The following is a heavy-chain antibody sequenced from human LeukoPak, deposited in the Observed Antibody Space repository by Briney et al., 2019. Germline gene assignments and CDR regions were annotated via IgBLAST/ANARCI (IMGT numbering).Heavy chain of an antibody. V-gene: IGHV4-34*01. CDR2: INHSGST. J-gene: IGHJ6*03. D-gene: IGHD6-19*01. CDR1: GGSFSGYY. CDR3: ARGAPYSSGSILYYYYYMDV. Sequence: SETLSLTCAVYGGSFSGYYWSWIRQPPGKGLEWIGEINHSGSTNYSPSLKSRVTISVDTSKNQFSLKLSSVTAADTAVYYCARGAPYSSGSILYYYYYMDVWGKGTTVTVSS.